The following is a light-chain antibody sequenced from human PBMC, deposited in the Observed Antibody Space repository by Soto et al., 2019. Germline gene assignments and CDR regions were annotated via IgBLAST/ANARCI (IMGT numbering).Light chain of an antibody. CDR3: HVWDSSSDVV. CDR2: YDS. J-gene: IGLJ2*01. V-gene: IGLV3-21*04. Sequence: SYELTQPPSVSVAPGKTARITCGGNNIGSKSVHWYQQKPGQAPVLVIYYDSDRPSGIPERFSGSNSGNTATLTISRVEAGDEADYYCHVWDSSSDVVFGGGTKPPS. CDR1: NIGSKS.